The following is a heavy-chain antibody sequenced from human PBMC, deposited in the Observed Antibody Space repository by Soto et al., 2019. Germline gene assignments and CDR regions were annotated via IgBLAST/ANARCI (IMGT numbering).Heavy chain of an antibody. J-gene: IGHJ6*02. V-gene: IGHV4-4*02. CDR3: AAAAGTSYYYGMDV. D-gene: IGHD6-13*01. CDR1: DGHISSSNG. Sequence: SVTMSLPCAVSDGHISSSNGRHLISQPPGKGLEWIGEINHSGSTNYNPSLKSRATISVDKSKNQFYLKLSSVTAADTAVYFCAAAAGTSYYYGMDVLRHGTTVTVSS. CDR2: INHSGST.